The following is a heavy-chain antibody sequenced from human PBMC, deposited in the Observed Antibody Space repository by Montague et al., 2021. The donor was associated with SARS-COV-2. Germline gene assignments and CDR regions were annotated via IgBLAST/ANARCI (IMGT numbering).Heavy chain of an antibody. CDR1: GFTFSSYA. Sequence: SLRLSCAASGFTFSSYAMHWVRLAPGKGLEWVAVISYDGSNKYYADSVKGRFTISREMNSLRAEDTAVYYCARDNYDYVWGSYRYIYWGQGTQVTVSS. D-gene: IGHD3-16*02. CDR3: ARDNYDYVWGSYRYIY. CDR2: ISYDGSNK. J-gene: IGHJ4*02. V-gene: IGHV3-30*04.